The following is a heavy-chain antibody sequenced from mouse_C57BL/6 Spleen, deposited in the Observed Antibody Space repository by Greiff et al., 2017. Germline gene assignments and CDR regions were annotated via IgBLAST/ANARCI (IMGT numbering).Heavy chain of an antibody. CDR1: GFNINDDY. CDR3: TPRDYGSSDYAMDY. V-gene: IGHV14-4*01. CDR2: INPANGDT. Sequence: VQLQQPGAELVRPGASVKLSCTASGFNINDDYMHWVKQRPEQGLEWIVWINPANGDTDYAQKFQGQATITTDTSYNTPYLQLSSLTSEDTAVYYCTPRDYGSSDYAMDYWGQGTSVTVSS. J-gene: IGHJ4*01. D-gene: IGHD1-1*01.